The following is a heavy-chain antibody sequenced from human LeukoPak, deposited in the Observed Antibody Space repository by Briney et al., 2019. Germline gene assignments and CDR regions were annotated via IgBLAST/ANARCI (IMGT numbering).Heavy chain of an antibody. D-gene: IGHD2-2*01. J-gene: IGHJ4*02. CDR3: AKSHCSSTSCYVDY. CDR2: IRYDGSNK. Sequence: AGGSLRLSCAASGFTFGSYGTHWVRQAPGKGLEWVAFIRYDGSNKYYADSVKGRFTISRDNSKNTLYLQMNSLRAEDTAVYYCAKSHCSSTSCYVDYWGQGTLVTVSS. CDR1: GFTFGSYG. V-gene: IGHV3-30*02.